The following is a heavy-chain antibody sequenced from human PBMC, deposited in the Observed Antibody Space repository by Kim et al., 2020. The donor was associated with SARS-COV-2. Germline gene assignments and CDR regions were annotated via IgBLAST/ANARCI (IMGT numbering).Heavy chain of an antibody. J-gene: IGHJ4*02. CDR3: ARGIYSNYVGFDY. Sequence: YNPSLKSRVTISVDTSKNQFSLKLSSVTAADTAVYYCARGIYSNYVGFDYWGQGTLVTVSS. D-gene: IGHD4-4*01. V-gene: IGHV4-34*01.